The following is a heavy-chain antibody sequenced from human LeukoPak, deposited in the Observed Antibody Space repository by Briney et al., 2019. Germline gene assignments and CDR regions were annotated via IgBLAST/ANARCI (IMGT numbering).Heavy chain of an antibody. CDR3: AITPTVTTPFDY. V-gene: IGHV1-46*01. Sequence: ASVKVSCKASGYTFTSYYMHWVRQAPGQGFEWMGIINPSGGSTSYAQKFQGRVTMTRDTSTSTVYMELSSLRSEDTAVYYCAITPTVTTPFDYWGQGTLVTVSS. CDR2: INPSGGST. J-gene: IGHJ4*02. D-gene: IGHD4-11*01. CDR1: GYTFTSYY.